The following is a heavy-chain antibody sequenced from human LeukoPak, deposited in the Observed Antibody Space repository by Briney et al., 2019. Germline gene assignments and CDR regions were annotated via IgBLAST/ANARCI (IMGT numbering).Heavy chain of an antibody. J-gene: IGHJ1*01. CDR1: GFTFTTYW. V-gene: IGHV3-23*01. D-gene: IGHD3-10*01. Sequence: GGSLRLSCAASGFTFTTYWMSWVRQAPGKGLEWVSAISGSGDSTYYADSVKGRFTTSRDNSKSTLYLQMDSLRADDTAVYYCAKDQGYYGSGSYKEYFQHWGQGTLVTVSS. CDR3: AKDQGYYGSGSYKEYFQH. CDR2: ISGSGDST.